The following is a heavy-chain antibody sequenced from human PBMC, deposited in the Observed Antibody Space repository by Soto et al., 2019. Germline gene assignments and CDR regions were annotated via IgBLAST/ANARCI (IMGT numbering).Heavy chain of an antibody. CDR3: ARDGGPGGYSSSSGYYYYGMDV. V-gene: IGHV3-30-3*01. CDR1: GVTFISYA. J-gene: IGHJ6*02. D-gene: IGHD6-6*01. Sequence: GGSLRLSCAASGVTFISYAIHWGRQAPGKGLEWVAVISYDGSNKYYADSVKGRFTISRDNYKNTLYLQMNRLRAEDTAVSYCARDGGPGGYSSSSGYYYYGMDVWGQGTTVTVSS. CDR2: ISYDGSNK.